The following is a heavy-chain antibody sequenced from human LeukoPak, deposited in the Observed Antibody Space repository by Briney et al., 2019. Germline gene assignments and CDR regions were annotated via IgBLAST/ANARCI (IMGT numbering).Heavy chain of an antibody. CDR1: GFTFSSYA. CDR2: ISGSGGST. V-gene: IGHV3-23*01. D-gene: IGHD6-13*01. J-gene: IGHJ4*02. CDR3: ATGGSWYYFDY. Sequence: GGSLRLSCAASGFTFSSYAMSWVRQAPGEGLEWVSAISGSGGSTYYADSVKGRFTISRDNSKNTLYLQMNSLRAEDTAVYYCATGGSWYYFDYWGQGTLVTVSS.